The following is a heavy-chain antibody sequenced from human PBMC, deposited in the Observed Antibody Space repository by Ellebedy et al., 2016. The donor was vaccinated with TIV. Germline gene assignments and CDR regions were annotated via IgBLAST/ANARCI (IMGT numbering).Heavy chain of an antibody. CDR2: IYYSGST. D-gene: IGHD6-13*01. Sequence: SETLSLXXTVSGGSISSGGYYWSWIRQHPGKGLEWIGYIYYSGSTYYNPSLKSRVTISVDTSKNQFSLKLSSVTAADTAVYYCARARGSSSWYTNAYYYYMDVWGKGTTVTVSS. CDR3: ARARGSSSWYTNAYYYYMDV. CDR1: GGSISSGGYY. J-gene: IGHJ6*03. V-gene: IGHV4-31*03.